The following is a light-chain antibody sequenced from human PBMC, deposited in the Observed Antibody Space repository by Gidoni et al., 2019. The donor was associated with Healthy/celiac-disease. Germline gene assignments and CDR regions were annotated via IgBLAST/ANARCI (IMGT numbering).Light chain of an antibody. CDR1: QSLLHSNGYNY. V-gene: IGKV2-28*01. CDR3: MQALQTPCS. CDR2: LGS. Sequence: DLVMTQSPLSLPVTPGEPASISCRSSQSLLHSNGYNYLDWYLQNPGQSPQLLIYLGSNRASGVPDRFSGSGSGTDFTLKISRVEAEDVGVYYCMQALQTPCSFGQGTKLEIK. J-gene: IGKJ2*04.